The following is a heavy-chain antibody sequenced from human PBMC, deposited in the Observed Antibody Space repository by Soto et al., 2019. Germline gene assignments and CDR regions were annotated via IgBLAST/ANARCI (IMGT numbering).Heavy chain of an antibody. CDR1: GFTFSSYW. CDR2: IKQDGSEK. CDR3: ARGPIXXSXXXIXXDX. D-gene: IGHD6-19*01. Sequence: GGSLRLSCAASGFTFSSYWMSWVRQAPGKGLEWVANIKQDGSEKYYVDSVKGRFTISRDNAKNSLYLQMNSLRAEDTAVYYCARGPIXXSXXXIXXDXWGXGTLVTXXS. J-gene: IGHJ4*02. V-gene: IGHV3-7*01.